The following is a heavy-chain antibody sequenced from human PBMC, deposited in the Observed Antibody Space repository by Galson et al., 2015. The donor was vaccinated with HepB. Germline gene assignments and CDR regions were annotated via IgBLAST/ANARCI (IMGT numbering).Heavy chain of an antibody. J-gene: IGHJ6*02. CDR2: INPSGGST. V-gene: IGHV1-46*01. Sequence: SVKVSRKASGYTFTSYYMHWVRQAPGQGLEWMGIINPSGGSTSYAQKFQGRVTMTRDTSTSTVYMELSSLRSEDTAVYYCAREDCSGGSCSSDYYYYYGMDVWGQGTTVTVSS. CDR1: GYTFTSYY. D-gene: IGHD2-15*01. CDR3: AREDCSGGSCSSDYYYYYGMDV.